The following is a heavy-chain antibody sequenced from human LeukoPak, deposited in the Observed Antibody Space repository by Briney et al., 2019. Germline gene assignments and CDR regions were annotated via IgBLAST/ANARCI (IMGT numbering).Heavy chain of an antibody. Sequence: SETLSLTCTVSGGSISSSYYWGWIRQPPGKGLEWIGSIYYSGSTYYNPSLKSRVTISVDTSKNQFSLKLSSVTAADTAVYYCARGLFGYFDYWGQGTLVTVSS. J-gene: IGHJ4*02. CDR1: GGSISSSYY. CDR3: ARGLFGYFDY. V-gene: IGHV4-39*07. D-gene: IGHD4/OR15-4a*01. CDR2: IYYSGST.